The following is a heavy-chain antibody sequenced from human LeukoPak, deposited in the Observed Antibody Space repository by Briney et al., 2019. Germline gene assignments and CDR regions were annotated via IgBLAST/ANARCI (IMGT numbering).Heavy chain of an antibody. V-gene: IGHV3-21*04. Sequence: PGGSLRLSCTASGFTFSSYSMNWVRQAPGKGLEWVSSIISSGTYMYYADSVKGRFTISRDNAKNSLYLQMNSLRAEDTAVYYCASQTSAKGFDYWGQGTLVTVSS. CDR2: IISSGTYM. CDR1: GFTFSSYS. J-gene: IGHJ4*02. CDR3: ASQTSAKGFDY. D-gene: IGHD2-2*01.